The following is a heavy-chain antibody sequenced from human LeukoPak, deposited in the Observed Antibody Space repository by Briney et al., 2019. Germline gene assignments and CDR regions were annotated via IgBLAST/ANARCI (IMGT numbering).Heavy chain of an antibody. CDR2: INSDGSST. CDR3: ASAKDVLRYFDWLLDY. CDR1: GFTFSSYW. Sequence: PGGSLRLSCAASGFTFSSYWMHWVRQAPGKGLVWVSRINSDGSSTSYADSVKGRFTISRDNAKNTLYLQMNSLRAEDTAVYYCASAKDVLRYFDWLLDYWGQGTLVTVSS. J-gene: IGHJ4*02. V-gene: IGHV3-74*01. D-gene: IGHD3-9*01.